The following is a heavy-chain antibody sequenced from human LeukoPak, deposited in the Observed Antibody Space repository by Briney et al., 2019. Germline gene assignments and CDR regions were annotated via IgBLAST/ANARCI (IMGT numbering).Heavy chain of an antibody. CDR3: VRGSRRYPGGLGYFDY. CDR1: VFTFISYA. V-gene: IGHV3-64*02. CDR2: ISTKGDIK. J-gene: IGHJ4*02. D-gene: IGHD3-10*01. Sequence: GWSLTLSCPASVFTFISYAMHWVRQAPGKGLEYVSAISTKGDIKYYADSVKDRFTICRDNSKNKLYLKMGSVRDEDMAVYYCVRGSRRYPGGLGYFDYWGQGTLVTVSS.